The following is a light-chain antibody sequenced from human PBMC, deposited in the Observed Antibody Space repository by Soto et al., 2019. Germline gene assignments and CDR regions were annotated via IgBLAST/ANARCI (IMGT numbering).Light chain of an antibody. J-gene: IGKJ4*01. CDR3: QQCSDSPLT. CDR1: QTVRTNY. V-gene: IGKV3-20*01. Sequence: EIVLTQSPGTLSLSPGERATLSCRASQTVRTNYLAWFQHKPGQAPRLLIYGASSMATGIPARFSGSGSGTDFSLTINRLEPEDFAVYFFQQCSDSPLTFGGGTKVEIK. CDR2: GAS.